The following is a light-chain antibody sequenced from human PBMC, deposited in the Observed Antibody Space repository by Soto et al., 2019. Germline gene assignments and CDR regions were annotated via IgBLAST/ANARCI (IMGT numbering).Light chain of an antibody. CDR2: GAS. CDR1: QSIGHNY. J-gene: IGKJ3*01. CDR3: QHYGSSPPFT. Sequence: EIVLTQSPGTLSLSPGERVTLSCRASQSIGHNYLAWYRQKPGQAPRILIYGASHRATGIPDRFSGSGSGTDFTLTISRLEPEDFAVYYCQHYGSSPPFTFGPGTKVGIK. V-gene: IGKV3-20*01.